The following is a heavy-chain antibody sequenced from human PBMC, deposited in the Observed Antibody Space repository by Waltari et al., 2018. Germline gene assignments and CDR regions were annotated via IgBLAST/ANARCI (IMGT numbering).Heavy chain of an antibody. D-gene: IGHD3-22*01. CDR2: IIPILGIA. Sequence: QVQLVQSGAEVKKPGSSVKVSCKASGGTFSSYAISWVRQAPGQGLEWMGRIIPILGIANYAQKFQGRVTITADKSTSTAYMELSSLRSEDTAVYYCARSANYYDSSGYYYEYFQHWGQGTLVTVSS. CDR3: ARSANYYDSSGYYYEYFQH. J-gene: IGHJ1*01. CDR1: GGTFSSYA. V-gene: IGHV1-69*04.